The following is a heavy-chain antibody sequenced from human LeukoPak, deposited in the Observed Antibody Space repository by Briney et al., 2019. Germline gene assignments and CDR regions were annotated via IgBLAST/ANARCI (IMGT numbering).Heavy chain of an antibody. V-gene: IGHV1-69*04. CDR3: ARGYDILTGYFLPGY. Sequence: SVKVSCKASRGTFSSFAISWVRQAPGQGLEWMGRIIPILGIANYAQKFQGRVTMTRNTSISTAYMELSSLRSEDTAVYYCARGYDILTGYFLPGYWGQGTLVTVSS. CDR1: RGTFSSFA. CDR2: IIPILGIA. D-gene: IGHD3-9*01. J-gene: IGHJ4*02.